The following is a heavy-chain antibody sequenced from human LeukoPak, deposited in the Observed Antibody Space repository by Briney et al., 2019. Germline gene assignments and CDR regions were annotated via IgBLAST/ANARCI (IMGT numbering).Heavy chain of an antibody. D-gene: IGHD6-13*01. V-gene: IGHV4-34*01. CDR3: ARGRVAAAGPFDY. J-gene: IGHJ4*02. CDR1: GGSFSGYY. CDR2: INHSGST. Sequence: SETLSLTCAVYGGSFSGYYWSWIRQPPGKGLEWIGEINHSGSTNYNPSLKSRVTMSVDTSKNQFSLKLSSVTAADTAVYYCARGRVAAAGPFDYWVQATLVTVSS.